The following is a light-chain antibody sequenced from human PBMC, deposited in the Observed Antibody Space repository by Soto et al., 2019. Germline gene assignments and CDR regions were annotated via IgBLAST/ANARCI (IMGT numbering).Light chain of an antibody. CDR3: QQSYSTPRT. CDR2: AAS. CDR1: QSISSY. V-gene: IGKV1-39*01. J-gene: IGKJ2*01. Sequence: DIQMTQSPSSLSASVGDRVTITCRSSQSISSYLNWYQQKPGKAPKLLIYAASSLQSGVPSRFSGSGSGTDFNLTISILQPEDFASYYCQQSYSTPRTFGQGTKLEIK.